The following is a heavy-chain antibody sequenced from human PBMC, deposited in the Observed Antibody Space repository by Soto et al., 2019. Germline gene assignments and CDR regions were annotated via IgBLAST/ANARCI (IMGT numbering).Heavy chain of an antibody. CDR1: GFTFRNHA. CDR2: IAYDGSNA. CDR3: ARGDREDILVVVGARPGEYGIDI. Sequence: PGGSLRLSCAASGFTFRNHAMHWVRQAPGKGLECLAVIAYDGSNAFYRDSVKGRFTNSRDNAKNTLYLHMNSLRSEDTGVYYCARGDREDILVVVGARPGEYGIDIWGQGTTVTVSS. D-gene: IGHD2-15*01. J-gene: IGHJ6*02. V-gene: IGHV3-30-3*01.